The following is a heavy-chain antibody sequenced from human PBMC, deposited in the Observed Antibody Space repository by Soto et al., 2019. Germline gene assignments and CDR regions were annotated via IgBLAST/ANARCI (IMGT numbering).Heavy chain of an antibody. CDR1: GFTFSSYA. Sequence: EVQLLESGGGLVQPGESLRLSCAASGFTFSSYAMTWVRQAPGKGLEWVSSISGSGDYTYFADSVKGRFTISRDNSKDTRYLQMSSLRVEDTAIYYCATDSRSHPQGWFDPWGQGTLVTVSS. J-gene: IGHJ5*02. V-gene: IGHV3-23*01. D-gene: IGHD2-15*01. CDR2: ISGSGDYT. CDR3: ATDSRSHPQGWFDP.